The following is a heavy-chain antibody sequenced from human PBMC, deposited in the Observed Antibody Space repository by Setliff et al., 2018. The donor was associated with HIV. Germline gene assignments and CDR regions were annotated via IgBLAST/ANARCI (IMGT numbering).Heavy chain of an antibody. V-gene: IGHV3-20*04. CDR3: AREPYYDILTGYLDY. CDR1: GFTFNNNG. Sequence: PGESLKISCAASGFTFNNNGMSWVRQAPGKGLEWVSGITSNGGRTGYADSVKGRFTISRDNAKNSLYLQMNSLRAEDTALYYCAREPYYDILTGYLDYWGQGALVTVS. J-gene: IGHJ4*02. CDR2: ITSNGGRT. D-gene: IGHD3-9*01.